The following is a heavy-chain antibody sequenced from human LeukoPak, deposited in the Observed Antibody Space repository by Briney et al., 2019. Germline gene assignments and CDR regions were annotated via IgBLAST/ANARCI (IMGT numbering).Heavy chain of an antibody. Sequence: SETLSLTCTVSGGSISSYYWSWIRQPPGKGPEWIGYIYYSGTTNYNPSLKSRVTMSVDTSKNQFSLKLSSVTAADTAVYYCARGGVVVVVPAAPDYWGQGTLVTVSS. CDR3: ARGGVVVVVPAAPDY. D-gene: IGHD2-2*01. CDR2: IYYSGTT. CDR1: GGSISSYY. V-gene: IGHV4-59*01. J-gene: IGHJ4*02.